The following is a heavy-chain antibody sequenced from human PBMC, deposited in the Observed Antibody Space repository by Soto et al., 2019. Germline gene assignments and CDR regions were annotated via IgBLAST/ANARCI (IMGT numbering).Heavy chain of an antibody. CDR3: ARDRRTNYDYYGMDV. J-gene: IGHJ6*02. V-gene: IGHV1-69*08. Sequence: QVQLVQSGAEVKKPGSSVKVSCKASGDTFRRYSITWVRQAPGQGVEWMGRINPIVEIARYAQKFQGRVTITVDTTTTTANMELTSLRSEDTAVYYCARDRRTNYDYYGMDVWGQGTTVTVSS. CDR2: INPIVEIA. CDR1: GDTFRRYS.